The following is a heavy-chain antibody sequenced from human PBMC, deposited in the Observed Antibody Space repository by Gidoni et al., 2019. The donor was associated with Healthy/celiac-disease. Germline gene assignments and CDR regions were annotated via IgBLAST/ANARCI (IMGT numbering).Heavy chain of an antibody. V-gene: IGHV1-46*01. CDR1: CSTFTSYY. CDR2: VNPSGGRT. D-gene: IGHD3-9*01. Sequence: QVQLVQSCSALKTPWASVKVSCEASCSTFTSYYMHWVRQAPGQGLEWMGIVNPSGGRTSYAKKFQGRVTMTRDTSTSTVYMELSSLRSEDTAVYYCARARYDILTGYVDPQDPIDYWGQGTLVTVSS. J-gene: IGHJ4*02. CDR3: ARARYDILTGYVDPQDPIDY.